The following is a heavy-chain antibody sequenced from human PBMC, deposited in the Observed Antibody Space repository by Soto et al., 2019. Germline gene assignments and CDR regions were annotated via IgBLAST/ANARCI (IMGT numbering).Heavy chain of an antibody. CDR1: GYTFTGYY. Sequence: QVQLVQSGAEVKKPEASVKVSCKASGYTFTGYYMHRVRQAPGQGLEWMGWNNPSSGGTNYAQKFQGRVTMTRDTSSSTAYMDLCRLRCDDTAVYYCARVNSSSVLALGYFVYWGQGTLVTVSS. CDR3: ARVNSSSVLALGYFVY. V-gene: IGHV1-2*02. CDR2: NNPSSGGT. D-gene: IGHD6-13*01. J-gene: IGHJ4*02.